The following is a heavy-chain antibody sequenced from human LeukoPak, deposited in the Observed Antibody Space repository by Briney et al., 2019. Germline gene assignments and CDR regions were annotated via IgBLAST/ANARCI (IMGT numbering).Heavy chain of an antibody. Sequence: GGSLRLSCAASGFTFSSYSMNWVRQAPGKGLEWVSSISSSSSYIYYADSVKGRFTIARDNAKNSLYLRMNSLRAEDTAVYYCARGSYYSPGDNWGQGTLVTVSS. CDR3: ARGSYYSPGDN. D-gene: IGHD3-10*01. J-gene: IGHJ4*02. CDR1: GFTFSSYS. CDR2: ISSSSSYI. V-gene: IGHV3-21*01.